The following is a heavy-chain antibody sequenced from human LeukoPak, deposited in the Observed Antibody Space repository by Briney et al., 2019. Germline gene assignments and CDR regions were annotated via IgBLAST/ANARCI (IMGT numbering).Heavy chain of an antibody. J-gene: IGHJ3*02. Sequence: SETLSLTCAAYGGSFSGYYWSWIRQPPGKGLEWIGSVYYSGSTYYNPSLKSRVTISVDTSKNQFSLRLSSVTAADTAVYYCARRNDVFDIWGQGTMVTVSS. V-gene: IGHV4-34*01. CDR2: VYYSGST. CDR3: ARRNDVFDI. CDR1: GGSFSGYY.